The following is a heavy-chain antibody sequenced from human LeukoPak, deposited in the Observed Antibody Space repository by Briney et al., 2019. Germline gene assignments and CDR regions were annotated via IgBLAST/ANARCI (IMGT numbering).Heavy chain of an antibody. D-gene: IGHD3-10*01. Sequence: GGSLRLSCAASGFTFSGYAMSWVRQAPGKGLEWVSAISGSGGSTYYADSVKGRFTISRDNSKNTLYLQMNSLRAEDTAVYYCAKYLYPMVRGVPTHWGQGTLVTVSS. J-gene: IGHJ4*02. CDR2: ISGSGGST. CDR3: AKYLYPMVRGVPTH. V-gene: IGHV3-23*01. CDR1: GFTFSGYA.